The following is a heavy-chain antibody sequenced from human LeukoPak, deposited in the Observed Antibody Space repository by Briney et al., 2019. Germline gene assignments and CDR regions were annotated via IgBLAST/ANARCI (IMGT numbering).Heavy chain of an antibody. CDR2: IKHDGSEK. Sequence: GGSLRLFCAASGYTFRTYWMNWVRQAPGKGLEWVANIKHDGSEKYYVDSVKGRFTISRDNAKKSLYLQMNSLRAEDTAVYYCARGGENYYGSGSHDYWGQGTLVTVSS. D-gene: IGHD3-10*01. CDR3: ARGGENYYGSGSHDY. V-gene: IGHV3-7*01. CDR1: GYTFRTYW. J-gene: IGHJ4*02.